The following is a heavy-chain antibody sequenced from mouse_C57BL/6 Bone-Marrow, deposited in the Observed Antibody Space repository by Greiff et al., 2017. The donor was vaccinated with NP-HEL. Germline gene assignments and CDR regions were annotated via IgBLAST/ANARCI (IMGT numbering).Heavy chain of an antibody. D-gene: IGHD1-1*01. V-gene: IGHV1-69*01. CDR2: IDPSDGYT. J-gene: IGHJ1*01. Sequence: QVQLQQPGAELVMPGASVKLSCKASGYTFTSYWMHWVKQRPGQGLEWIGEIDPSDGYTNYNQKFKGKSTLTVDKSSSTAYMQLRSLTSEDSAVYDCAVGDGGVYSNFEVWGSGTAVTVTA. CDR1: GYTFTSYW. CDR3: AVGDGGVYSNFEV.